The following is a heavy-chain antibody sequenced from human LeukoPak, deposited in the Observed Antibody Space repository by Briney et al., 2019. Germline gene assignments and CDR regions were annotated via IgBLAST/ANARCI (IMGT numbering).Heavy chain of an antibody. CDR2: IYTSGST. J-gene: IGHJ3*02. CDR1: GVSISSYY. CDR3: ARDRSSWYLAGAFDI. V-gene: IGHV4-4*07. Sequence: PSETLSLTCTVSGVSISSYYWSWIRQPAGKGLEWIGRIYTSGSTNYNPSPKSRVTMSVDTSKNQFSLKLSSVTAADTAVYYCARDRSSWYLAGAFDIWGQGTMVTVSS. D-gene: IGHD6-13*01.